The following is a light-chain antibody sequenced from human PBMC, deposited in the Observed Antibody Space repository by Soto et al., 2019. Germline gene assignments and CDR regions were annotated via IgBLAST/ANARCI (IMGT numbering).Light chain of an antibody. CDR3: QVWDMSSEQYL. J-gene: IGLJ1*01. CDR2: EDG. CDR1: NSESKS. V-gene: IGLV3-21*02. Sequence: SYELTQPPSVSVAPGQTARITCGGNNSESKSVHWYQQKPGQAPEAALYEDGNRPSGIPGRLSGSNSWSTGTLAIRTVEARGEAHYFCQVWDMSSEQYLFGPGTKVPS.